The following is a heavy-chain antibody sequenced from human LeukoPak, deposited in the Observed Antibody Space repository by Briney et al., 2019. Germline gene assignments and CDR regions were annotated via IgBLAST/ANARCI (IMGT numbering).Heavy chain of an antibody. D-gene: IGHD3-22*01. CDR1: GGSIRRGGHY. Sequence: SETLSLTCTVSGGSIRRGGHYWAWVRQPPGKGLEWIGSIYYSGRTYYHPSLESRDIISVDTSQNQFSLRLTSGTAADTAVYFCANYYDSRGHYLFDFWGQGTLVTVSS. CDR2: IYYSGRT. J-gene: IGHJ4*02. V-gene: IGHV4-39*01. CDR3: ANYYDSRGHYLFDF.